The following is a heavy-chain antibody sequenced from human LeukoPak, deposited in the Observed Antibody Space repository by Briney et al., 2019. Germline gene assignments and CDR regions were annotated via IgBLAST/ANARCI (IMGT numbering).Heavy chain of an antibody. CDR1: GFTFGDYA. CDR3: ARDRAGYFYAMDV. D-gene: IGHD6-13*01. V-gene: IGHV3-9*01. J-gene: IGHJ6*02. CDR2: INWKSNNI. Sequence: QPGRSLRLSCAASGFTFGDYAMHWVRQAPGKGLEWVSGINWKSNNIGYADSVKGRFTISRDNAKNFLYLQMNSLRTEETALYYCARDRAGYFYAMDVWGQGTSVTVSS.